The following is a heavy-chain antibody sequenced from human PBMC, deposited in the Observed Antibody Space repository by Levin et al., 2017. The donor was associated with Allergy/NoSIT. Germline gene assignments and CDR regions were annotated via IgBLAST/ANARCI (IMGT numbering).Heavy chain of an antibody. D-gene: IGHD4-17*01. Sequence: LRLSCTVSGGSVSSGGYYWTWIRQHPGKGLEWIGYICCSGTTYYNPSLESRVSISIDTSKNEFSLRLSSLTAADTAVYYCARGYYGDDRYLQPWGQGTRVTVSS. J-gene: IGHJ1*01. CDR3: ARGYYGDDRYLQP. V-gene: IGHV4-31*03. CDR2: ICCSGTT. CDR1: GGSVSSGGYY.